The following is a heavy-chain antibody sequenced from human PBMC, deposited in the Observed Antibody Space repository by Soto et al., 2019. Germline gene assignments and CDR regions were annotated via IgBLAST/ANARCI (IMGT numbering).Heavy chain of an antibody. Sequence: QVQLVQSGAEVKKPGASVKVSCQASGYTFTSYGISWVRQAPGQGLEWMGWISAYNGNTNYAQKLQGRVPMTTDTTTSTAYMELRSLTSADTAVYYCAIPSLGYCSGGSCYSKPNAAFDIWGQGTMVTVSS. CDR2: ISAYNGNT. J-gene: IGHJ3*02. D-gene: IGHD2-15*01. CDR3: AIPSLGYCSGGSCYSKPNAAFDI. V-gene: IGHV1-18*01. CDR1: GYTFTSYG.